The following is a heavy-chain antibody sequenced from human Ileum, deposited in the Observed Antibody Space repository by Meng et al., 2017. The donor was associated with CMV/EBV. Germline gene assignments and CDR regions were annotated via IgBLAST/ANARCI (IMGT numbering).Heavy chain of an antibody. V-gene: IGHV3-66*02. CDR1: GFTFSSYS. Sequence: GGSLRLSCAASGFTFSSYSMNWVRQAPGKGLEWVSVIYSGGSTYYADSVKGRFTTSRDNSKNTLYLQMNSLRAEDTAVYYCARGIAAADPYYFDYWGQGTLVTVSS. CDR2: IYSGGST. D-gene: IGHD6-13*01. J-gene: IGHJ4*02. CDR3: ARGIAAADPYYFDY.